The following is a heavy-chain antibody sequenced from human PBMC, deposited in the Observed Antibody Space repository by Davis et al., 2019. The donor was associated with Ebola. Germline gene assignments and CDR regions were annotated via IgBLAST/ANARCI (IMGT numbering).Heavy chain of an antibody. CDR2: IHHSGST. Sequence: MPSETLSLTCAVSGGSISSGGYSWSWIRQPPGKGLEWIGYIHHSGSTYYNPSLKSRVTISVDRSKNQFSLKLSSVTAADTAVYYCARSKPFGSSFWFDPWGQGTLVTVSS. V-gene: IGHV4-30-2*01. CDR3: ARSKPFGSSFWFDP. CDR1: GGSISSGGYS. D-gene: IGHD6-13*01. J-gene: IGHJ5*02.